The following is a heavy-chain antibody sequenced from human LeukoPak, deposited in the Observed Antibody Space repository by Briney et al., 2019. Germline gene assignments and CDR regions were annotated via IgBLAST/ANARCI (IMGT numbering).Heavy chain of an antibody. CDR3: ARGRGYSYGLDY. V-gene: IGHV4-59*01. CDR1: GGSISSYY. Sequence: SETLSLTCTVSGGSISSYYWSWIRQPPGKGLEWIGYIYYSGSTNYNPSLKSRVTISVDASKNQFSLKLSSVTAADTAVYYCARGRGYSYGLDYWGQGTLVTVSS. CDR2: IYYSGST. D-gene: IGHD5-18*01. J-gene: IGHJ4*02.